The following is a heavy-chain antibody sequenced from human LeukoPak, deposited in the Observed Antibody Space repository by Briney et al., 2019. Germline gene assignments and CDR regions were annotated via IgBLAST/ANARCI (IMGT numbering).Heavy chain of an antibody. D-gene: IGHD3-3*01. J-gene: IGHJ5*02. Sequence: VGSLRLSCAASGFTLSNYAMTWVRQAPGKGLEWVSAISGRDGSTYYSDSVTGRFTISRDNFKNTLYLQMASPRPDDKAVYYCSKDGYDFWSAYQIDLWGQGTLVTVSS. CDR3: SKDGYDFWSAYQIDL. CDR1: GFTLSNYA. V-gene: IGHV3-23*01. CDR2: ISGRDGST.